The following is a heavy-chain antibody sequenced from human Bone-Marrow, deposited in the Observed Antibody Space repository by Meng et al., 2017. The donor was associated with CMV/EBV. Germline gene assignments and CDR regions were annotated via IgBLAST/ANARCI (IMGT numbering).Heavy chain of an antibody. CDR3: ARGTRGTPADY. V-gene: IGHV4-34*01. J-gene: IGHJ4*02. Sequence: SETLSLTCAVYGGSFSGYYWSWIRQPPGKGLEWIGEINHSGSTNYNPSLKSRVTISVDTSKNQFSLKLSSVTAADTAVYYCARGTRGTPADYCGQGTLVTVSS. CDR2: INHSGST. CDR1: GGSFSGYY.